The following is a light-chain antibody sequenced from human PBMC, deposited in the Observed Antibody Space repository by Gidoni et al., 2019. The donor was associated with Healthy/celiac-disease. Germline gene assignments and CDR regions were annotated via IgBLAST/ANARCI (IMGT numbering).Light chain of an antibody. CDR1: QCISSY. V-gene: IGKV1-39*01. CDR3: QQSYSTPYT. J-gene: IGKJ2*01. Sequence: DIQMSQSPSSLSASVGDRVTITCRASQCISSYLNWYQQKPGRAPQLLIYAASSLQSAVPSRCIGSGSGTDFTLTISSLQPEDVATYYCQQSYSTPYTFGQGTKLEIK. CDR2: AAS.